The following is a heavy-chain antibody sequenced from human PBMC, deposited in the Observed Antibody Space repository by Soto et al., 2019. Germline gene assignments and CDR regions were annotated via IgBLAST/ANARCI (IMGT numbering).Heavy chain of an antibody. J-gene: IGHJ6*02. CDR2: MNPNSGNT. Sequence: QVQLVQSGAEVKKPGASVKVSCKASGYTFTSYDINWVRQATGQGLEWMGWMNPNSGNTGYAQKFQGRVTMTRNTSICTVYMELSSLRSEDTAVYYCASPTSIAAAYYGMDVWGQGTTVTVSS. D-gene: IGHD6-13*01. CDR1: GYTFTSYD. V-gene: IGHV1-8*01. CDR3: ASPTSIAAAYYGMDV.